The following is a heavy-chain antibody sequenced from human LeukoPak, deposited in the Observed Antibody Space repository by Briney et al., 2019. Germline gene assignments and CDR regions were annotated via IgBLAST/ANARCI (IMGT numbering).Heavy chain of an antibody. CDR3: TTGAATGVPLGY. J-gene: IGHJ4*02. Sequence: PGGSLKLSCAASGFTFSGSAMHWVRQASGKGLEWVGHIRSKANSYATAYAASVKGRFSISRDDSKNTAYLQMNSLKTEDTAVYYCTTGAATGVPLGYWGQGTLVTVSS. CDR2: IRSKANSYAT. V-gene: IGHV3-73*01. CDR1: GFTFSGSA. D-gene: IGHD3-10*01.